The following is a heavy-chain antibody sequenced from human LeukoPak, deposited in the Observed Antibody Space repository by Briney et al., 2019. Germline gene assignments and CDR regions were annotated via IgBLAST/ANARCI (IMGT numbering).Heavy chain of an antibody. CDR3: ATQSIWSGYYSGGHDY. V-gene: IGHV1-24*01. D-gene: IGHD3-3*01. J-gene: IGHJ4*02. CDR2: FDPEDGET. Sequence: GASVKVSCKVSGYTLTELSMHWVRQAPGKGLEWMGGFDPEDGETIYAQKFQGRVTMTEDTSTDTAYMELSSLRSDDTAVYYCATQSIWSGYYSGGHDYWGQGTLVTVSS. CDR1: GYTLTELS.